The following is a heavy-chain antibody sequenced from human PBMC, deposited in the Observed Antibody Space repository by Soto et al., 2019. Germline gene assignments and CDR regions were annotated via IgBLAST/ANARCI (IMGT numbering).Heavy chain of an antibody. CDR2: IYYSGST. CDR3: ARRTYDILTGYQNHYYYYYMDV. V-gene: IGHV4-39*01. Sequence: SETLSLTCTVSGGSISSSSYYWGWIRQPPGKGLEWIGSIYYSGSTYYNPSLKSRVTISVDTSKNQFSLKLSSVTAADTAVYYCARRTYDILTGYQNHYYYYYMDVWGKGTTVTVSS. D-gene: IGHD3-9*01. J-gene: IGHJ6*03. CDR1: GGSISSSSYY.